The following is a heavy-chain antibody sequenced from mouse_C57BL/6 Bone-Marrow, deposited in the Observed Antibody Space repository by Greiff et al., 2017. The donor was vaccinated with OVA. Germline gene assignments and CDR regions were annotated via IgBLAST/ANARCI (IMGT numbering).Heavy chain of an antibody. CDR1: GYTFTTYP. CDR2: FHPYNDDT. CDR3: ARPGDYDGDWFAY. V-gene: IGHV1-47*01. J-gene: IGHJ3*01. Sequence: VKLMESGAELVKPGASVKMSCKASGYTFTTYPIEWMKQNHGKSLEWIGNFHPYNDDTKYNEQFKGKATLTVEKSSSTVYLELSRLTSDDSAVYYCARPGDYDGDWFAYWGQGTLVTVSA. D-gene: IGHD2-4*01.